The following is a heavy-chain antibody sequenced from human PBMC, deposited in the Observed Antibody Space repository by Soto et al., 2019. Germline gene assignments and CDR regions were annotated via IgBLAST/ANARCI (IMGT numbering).Heavy chain of an antibody. J-gene: IGHJ4*02. CDR1: GGSISSYY. CDR2: IYYSGST. Sequence: PSETLSLTCTVSGGSISSYYWSWIRQPPGKGLEWIGYIYYSGSTNYNPSLKSRVTISVDTSKNQLSLKLSSVTAEDTALYYCASGRGYDILTGYYPYFAEWGQGTVLNVSS. D-gene: IGHD3-9*01. CDR3: ASGRGYDILTGYYPYFAE. V-gene: IGHV4-59*01.